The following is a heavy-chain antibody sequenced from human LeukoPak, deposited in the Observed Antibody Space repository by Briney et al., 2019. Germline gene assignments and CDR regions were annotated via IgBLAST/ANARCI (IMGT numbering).Heavy chain of an antibody. V-gene: IGHV4-34*01. J-gene: IGHJ4*02. Sequence: SETLSLTCAVYGGSFGGYYWSWIRQPPGKGLEWIGEINHSGSTNYNPSLKSRVTISVDTSKNQFSLKLSSVTAADTAVYYCALTAVAGDKIFDYWGQGTLVTVSS. CDR3: ALTAVAGDKIFDY. CDR2: INHSGST. D-gene: IGHD6-19*01. CDR1: GGSFGGYY.